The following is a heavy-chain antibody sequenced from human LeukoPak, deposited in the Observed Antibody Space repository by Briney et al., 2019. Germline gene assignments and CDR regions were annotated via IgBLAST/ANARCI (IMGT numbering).Heavy chain of an antibody. CDR1: EGSISSRSYS. CDR3: ARLGGYSYGYPTF. CDR2: LYYSGST. J-gene: IGHJ1*01. Sequence: SETLSLTCTVSEGSISSRSYSWGWIRQPPGKGLEWIGSLYYSGSTDYNPSLKGLVTISVDTSKNQFSLRLSSVTASDTAVYYCARLGGYSYGYPTFWGQGTLVTVSS. V-gene: IGHV4-39*01. D-gene: IGHD5-18*01.